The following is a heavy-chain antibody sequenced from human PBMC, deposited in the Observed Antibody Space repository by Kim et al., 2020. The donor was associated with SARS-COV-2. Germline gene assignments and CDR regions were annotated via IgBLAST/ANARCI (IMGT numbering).Heavy chain of an antibody. V-gene: IGHV3-9*01. D-gene: IGHD3-3*01. Sequence: GGSLRLSCVASGFTFGEYAMHWFRQAPGKGLEWVSGISWTSGTIGYADSVKGRCTISRDDAKNSLYLQMSSLRPEDTAVYYCAKGGWNTILRGADKWGQG. CDR1: GFTFGEYA. CDR3: AKGGWNTILRGADK. J-gene: IGHJ4*02. CDR2: ISWTSGTI.